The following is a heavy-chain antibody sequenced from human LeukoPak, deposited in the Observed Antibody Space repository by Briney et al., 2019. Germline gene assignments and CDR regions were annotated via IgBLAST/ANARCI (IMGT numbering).Heavy chain of an antibody. CDR2: ISNSDTTI. CDR1: EFTFRSYE. CDR3: ARGLVGYYAMDV. V-gene: IGHV3-48*03. Sequence: GGSLRLSCAASEFTFRSYEMKWVRQAPGGGLEWISYISNSDTTIDYADSVKGRFAISRDNAKNSLYLQMNSLRVEDTAVYYCARGLVGYYAMDVWGQGTTVTVSS. D-gene: IGHD3-10*01. J-gene: IGHJ6*02.